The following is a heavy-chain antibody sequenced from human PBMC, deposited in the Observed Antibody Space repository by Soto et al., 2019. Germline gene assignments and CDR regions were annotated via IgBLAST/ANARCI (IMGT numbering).Heavy chain of an antibody. V-gene: IGHV3-21*01. D-gene: IGHD3-22*01. CDR1: GFTFSSYS. Sequence: PGGSLRLSCAASGFTFSSYSMNWVRQAPGKGLEWVSSISSSSSYIYYADSVKGRFTISRDNAKNSLYLQMNSLRAEDTAVYYCARCSYDSSGYYLPFDYWGQGTLVTVSS. CDR2: ISSSSSYI. J-gene: IGHJ4*02. CDR3: ARCSYDSSGYYLPFDY.